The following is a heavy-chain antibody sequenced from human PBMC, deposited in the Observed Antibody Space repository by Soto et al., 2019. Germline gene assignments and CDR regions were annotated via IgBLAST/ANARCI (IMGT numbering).Heavy chain of an antibody. CDR1: GGSITSYY. Sequence: SETLSLTCTVSGGSITSYYWSWLRQPPGKGLEWIGFIYYSGSTSYNPSLKSRVSISVDTSKNQFSLKLSSVTAADTAVYYCARQVTTIYYYFDYWGQGALVTVSS. D-gene: IGHD5-12*01. CDR2: IYYSGST. V-gene: IGHV4-59*08. CDR3: ARQVTTIYYYFDY. J-gene: IGHJ4*02.